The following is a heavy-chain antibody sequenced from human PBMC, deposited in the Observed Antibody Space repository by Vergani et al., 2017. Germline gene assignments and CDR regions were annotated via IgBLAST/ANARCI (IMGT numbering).Heavy chain of an antibody. V-gene: IGHV4-61*10. CDR3: AREGRNNYYYYMDV. CDR1: GGSVSSGSYY. J-gene: IGHJ6*03. Sequence: QVQLQESGPGLVKPSETLSLTCTVSGGSVSSGSYYWSWIRQPAGKGLEWIGYIYYSGSTNYNPSLKSRVTMSVDTSKNQFSLKLSSVTAADTAVYYCAREGRNNYYYYMDVWGKGTTVTVSS. D-gene: IGHD1-14*01. CDR2: IYYSGST.